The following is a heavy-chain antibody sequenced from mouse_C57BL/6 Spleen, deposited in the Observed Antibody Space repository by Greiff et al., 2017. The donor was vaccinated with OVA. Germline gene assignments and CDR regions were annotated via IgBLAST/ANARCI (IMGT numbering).Heavy chain of an antibody. CDR2: IHPSDSDT. Sequence: QVQLQQPGAELVKPGASVKVSCKASGYTFTSYWMHWVKQRPGQGLEWIGRIHPSDSDTNYNQKFKGKATLTVDKSSSTAYMQLSSLTSEDSAVYYVAICLGRQVSFAYWGQGTLVTVSA. V-gene: IGHV1-74*01. CDR1: GYTFTSYW. J-gene: IGHJ3*01. D-gene: IGHD4-1*01. CDR3: AICLGRQVSFAY.